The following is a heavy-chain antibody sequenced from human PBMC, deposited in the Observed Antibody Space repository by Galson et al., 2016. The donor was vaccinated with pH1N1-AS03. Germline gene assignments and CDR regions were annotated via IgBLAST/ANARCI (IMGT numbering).Heavy chain of an antibody. Sequence: ETLSLTCTVSGDSINSHFWSWIRQPPGKGLEWIGSIYYSGSTNYNPSLRSRVTMSVDTSKNQFSLNLSSMTAADTAVYYCARVAGYDTSTHYFVHWGQGALVTVSS. CDR1: GDSINSHF. CDR3: ARVAGYDTSTHYFVH. CDR2: IYYSGST. V-gene: IGHV4-59*11. D-gene: IGHD3-22*01. J-gene: IGHJ5*02.